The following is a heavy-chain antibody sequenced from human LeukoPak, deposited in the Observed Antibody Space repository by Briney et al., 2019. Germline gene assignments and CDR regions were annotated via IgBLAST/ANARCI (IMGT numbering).Heavy chain of an antibody. V-gene: IGHV4-39*07. CDR2: IYYSGST. Sequence: SETLSLTCTVSGGSISSSSYYWGWIRQPPGKGLEWIGSIYYSGSTYYNPSLKSRVTISVDTSKNQFSLKLSSVTAADTAVYYCARFSDLAAGPTFDYWGQGTLVTVSS. J-gene: IGHJ4*02. D-gene: IGHD6-13*01. CDR3: ARFSDLAAGPTFDY. CDR1: GGSISSSSYY.